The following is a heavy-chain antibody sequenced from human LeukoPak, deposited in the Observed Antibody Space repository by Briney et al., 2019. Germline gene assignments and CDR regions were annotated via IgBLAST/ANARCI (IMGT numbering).Heavy chain of an antibody. D-gene: IGHD2-2*01. V-gene: IGHV3-30*04. Sequence: PGGSLRLSCAASGFTFSSYAMHWVRQAPGKGLEWVAVISYDGSNKYYADSVKGRFTISRDNSKNTLYLQMNSLRAEDTAVYYCARDNVVVPAAMNYYYYYGMDAWGQGTTVTVSS. CDR2: ISYDGSNK. J-gene: IGHJ6*02. CDR3: ARDNVVVPAAMNYYYYYGMDA. CDR1: GFTFSSYA.